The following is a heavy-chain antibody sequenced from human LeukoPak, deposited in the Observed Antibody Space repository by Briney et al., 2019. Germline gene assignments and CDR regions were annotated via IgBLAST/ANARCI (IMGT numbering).Heavy chain of an antibody. CDR1: GYTFTDFY. J-gene: IGHJ4*02. CDR3: AREVRPGSSGLDY. V-gene: IGHV1-2*02. Sequence: ASVKVSCKASGYTFTDFYMHWVRQAPGQGLEWMGWINPNSGDTNYAQKFQGRVTMTRDTSTSTVYMELSSLRSEDTAVYYCAREVRPGSSGLDYWGQGTLVTVSS. D-gene: IGHD6-19*01. CDR2: INPNSGDT.